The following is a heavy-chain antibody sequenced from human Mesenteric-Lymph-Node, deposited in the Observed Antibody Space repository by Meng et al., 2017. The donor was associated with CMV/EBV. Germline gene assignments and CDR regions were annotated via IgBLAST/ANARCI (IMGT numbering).Heavy chain of an antibody. Sequence: GSLRLSCAVYGESFSDYYWNWIRQPPGEGLEWIGEINHSGGTNYNPSLKSRVTISIDTSKKQFSLKLSSVTAADTAVYYCARSYYDFWSGYPHHPRGWFDPWGQGTLVTVSS. CDR1: GESFSDYY. CDR3: ARSYYDFWSGYPHHPRGWFDP. D-gene: IGHD3-3*01. J-gene: IGHJ5*02. V-gene: IGHV4-34*01. CDR2: INHSGGT.